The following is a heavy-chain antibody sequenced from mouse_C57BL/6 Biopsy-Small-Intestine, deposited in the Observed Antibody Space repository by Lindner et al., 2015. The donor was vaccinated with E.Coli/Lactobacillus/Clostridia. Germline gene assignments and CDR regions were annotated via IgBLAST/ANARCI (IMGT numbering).Heavy chain of an antibody. J-gene: IGHJ3*01. CDR1: GFNIKDYY. CDR2: IDPEDGDT. Sequence: VQLQESGAELVRPGASVKLSCTPSGFNIKDYYTHWVKQRPEQGLDWIGRIDPEDGDTEYAPKFQAKATMTADTSSNTAYLQLSSLTSEDTAVYYCTTSYYGTWFAYWGQGTLVTVS. V-gene: IGHV14-1*01. D-gene: IGHD2-1*01. CDR3: TTSYYGTWFAY.